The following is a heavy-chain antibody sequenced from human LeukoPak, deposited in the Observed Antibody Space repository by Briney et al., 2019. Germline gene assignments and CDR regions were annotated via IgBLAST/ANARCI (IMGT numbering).Heavy chain of an antibody. Sequence: RPGGSLRLSCATSGFTFDDYGMNWVRQVPGKGLEWVSNINWNGRNVDYADSVKGRFTISRDKAKNSLHLQMNSLRAEDTAVYYCGRAQNKYYYENSHHRDASDFWAQGKMVIVSS. V-gene: IGHV3-20*04. CDR2: INWNGRNV. CDR1: GFTFDDYG. CDR3: GRAQNKYYYENSHHRDASDF. J-gene: IGHJ3*01. D-gene: IGHD3-22*01.